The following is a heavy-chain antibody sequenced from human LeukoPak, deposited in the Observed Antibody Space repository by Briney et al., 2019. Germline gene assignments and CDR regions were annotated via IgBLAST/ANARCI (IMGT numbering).Heavy chain of an antibody. J-gene: IGHJ6*03. Sequence: ASVKVSCKASGYTFTGYYMHWVRQAPGQGLEWMGWINPNSGGTNYAQKFQGRVTMTRDTSISTAYMELSRLRSDDTAVYYCARVQFDYYYDSSGYYSIGRYYYMDVWGKGTTVTISS. CDR3: ARVQFDYYYDSSGYYSIGRYYYMDV. V-gene: IGHV1-2*02. CDR1: GYTFTGYY. CDR2: INPNSGGT. D-gene: IGHD3-22*01.